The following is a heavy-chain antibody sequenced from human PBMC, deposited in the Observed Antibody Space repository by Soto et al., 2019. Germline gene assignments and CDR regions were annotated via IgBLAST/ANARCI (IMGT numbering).Heavy chain of an antibody. D-gene: IGHD2-2*01. CDR3: ARERRYCSSTSCRHDAFDI. V-gene: IGHV4-31*03. Sequence: SETLSLTCTVSGGSISSGGYYWSWIRQHPGKGLEWIGYIYYSGSTYYNPSLKSRVTISVDTSKNQFSLKLSSVTAADTAVYYCARERRYCSSTSCRHDAFDIWGQGTMVTVSS. CDR1: GGSISSGGYY. J-gene: IGHJ3*02. CDR2: IYYSGST.